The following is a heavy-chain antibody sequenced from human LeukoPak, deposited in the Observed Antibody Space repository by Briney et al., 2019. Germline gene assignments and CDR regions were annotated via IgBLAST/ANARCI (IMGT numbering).Heavy chain of an antibody. V-gene: IGHV3-30*02. J-gene: IGHJ4*02. D-gene: IGHD3-10*01. CDR2: IRYDGSNK. CDR3: VKGGFYGSGEYYFDC. CDR1: GFTFSNAW. Sequence: PGGSLRLSCAASGFTFSNAWMSWVRQAPGKGLEWVAFIRYDGSNKYYADSVKGRSTISRDNSKNTLYLQMNSLRPEDTAVYYCVKGGFYGSGEYYFDCWGQGTLVTVSS.